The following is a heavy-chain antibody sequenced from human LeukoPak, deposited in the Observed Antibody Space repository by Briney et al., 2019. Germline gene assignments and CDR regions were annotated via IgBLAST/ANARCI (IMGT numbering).Heavy chain of an antibody. D-gene: IGHD6-19*01. CDR1: GFTFSSYA. CDR2: ISSSSSYI. V-gene: IGHV3-21*01. Sequence: GGSLRLSCAASGFTFSSYAMNWVRQAPGKGLEWVSSISSSSSYIYYADSVKGRFTISRDNAKNSLYLQMNSLRAEDTAVYYCARDFAGYSSGLDYWGQGTLVTVSS. CDR3: ARDFAGYSSGLDY. J-gene: IGHJ4*02.